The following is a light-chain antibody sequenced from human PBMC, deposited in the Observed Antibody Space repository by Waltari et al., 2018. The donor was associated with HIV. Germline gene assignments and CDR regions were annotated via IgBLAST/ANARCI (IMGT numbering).Light chain of an antibody. CDR2: GAS. CDR3: QQYGSSPT. J-gene: IGKJ1*01. Sequence: EIVLTQSSGTLSLSPGERATLSCRASQSVSSSYLAWYQQKPGQAHRLLVYGASSRATGIPDRFSGSGSGTDFTLTISRREPEDCAVYYCQQYGSSPTFGQGTKVEIK. V-gene: IGKV3-20*01. CDR1: QSVSSSY.